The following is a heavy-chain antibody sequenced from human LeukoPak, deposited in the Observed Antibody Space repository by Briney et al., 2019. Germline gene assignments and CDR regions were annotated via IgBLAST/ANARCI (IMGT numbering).Heavy chain of an antibody. Sequence: ASETLSLTCTVSGGSISSGGYYWSWIRQHPGKGLEWIGYIYYSGSTYYNPSLKSRVTISVDTSKNQFSLKLSSVTAADTAVYYCARGVYYDSGGYYQYRWYFDYWGQGTLVTVSS. J-gene: IGHJ4*02. V-gene: IGHV4-31*03. CDR2: IYYSGST. CDR3: ARGVYYDSGGYYQYRWYFDY. D-gene: IGHD3-22*01. CDR1: GGSISSGGYY.